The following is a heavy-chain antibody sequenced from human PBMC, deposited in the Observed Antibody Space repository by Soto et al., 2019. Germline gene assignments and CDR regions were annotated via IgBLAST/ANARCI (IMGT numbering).Heavy chain of an antibody. CDR1: GGSISSGGYS. CDR2: IYHSGST. J-gene: IGHJ4*02. Sequence: SETLSLTCAVSGGSISSGGYSWSWIRQPPGKGLEWIGYIYHSGSTYYNPSLKSRVTISVDRSKNQFSLKLGSVTAADTAVYYCAIDYWGQGTLVTVSS. CDR3: AIDY. V-gene: IGHV4-30-2*01.